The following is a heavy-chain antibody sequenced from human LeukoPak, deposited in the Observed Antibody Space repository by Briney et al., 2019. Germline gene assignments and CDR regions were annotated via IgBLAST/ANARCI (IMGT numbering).Heavy chain of an antibody. V-gene: IGHV3-48*04. J-gene: IGHJ4*02. CDR2: INSGGTIT. CDR3: AGFCGGDCYPH. CDR1: GFTFSSYS. D-gene: IGHD2-21*02. Sequence: GGSLRLSCAASGFTFSSYSMNWVRQAPGKGPEWVSYINSGGTITYYADSVKGRFTISRDNAKNSVYLQMNSLRVEDTAVYYCAGFCGGDCYPHWGQGTLVTVSS.